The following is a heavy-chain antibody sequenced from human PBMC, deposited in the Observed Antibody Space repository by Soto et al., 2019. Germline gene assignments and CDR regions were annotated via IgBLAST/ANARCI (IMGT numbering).Heavy chain of an antibody. V-gene: IGHV3-30*03. J-gene: IGHJ6*02. CDR3: ARGLHSSGWSILYYYYYGMDV. D-gene: IGHD6-19*01. CDR1: GFTFSSYG. CDR2: ISYDGSNK. Sequence: PGGSLRLSCAASGFTFSSYGMHWVRQAPGKGLEWVAVISYDGSNKYYADYVKGRFTISRDNSKNTLYLQMNSLRAEDTAVYYCARGLHSSGWSILYYYYYGMDVWGQGTTVTVSS.